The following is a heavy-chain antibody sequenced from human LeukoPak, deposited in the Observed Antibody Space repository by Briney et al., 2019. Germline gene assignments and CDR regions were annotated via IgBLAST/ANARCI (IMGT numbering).Heavy chain of an antibody. CDR2: INHSGST. CDR3: ARTRGMSY. CDR1: GGSFSGYY. Sequence: KPSETLSLTCGVHGGSFSGYYWSWIRQPPGKGLEWIGEINHSGSTNYNPSLKSRVTISVDTSKNQFSLKLSSVTAADTAVYYCARTRGMSYWGQGTLVTVSS. J-gene: IGHJ4*02. V-gene: IGHV4-34*01. D-gene: IGHD3-16*01.